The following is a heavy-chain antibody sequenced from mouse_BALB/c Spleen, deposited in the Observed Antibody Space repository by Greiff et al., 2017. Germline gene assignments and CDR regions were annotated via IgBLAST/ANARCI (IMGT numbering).Heavy chain of an antibody. CDR3: ARFGNPFDY. CDR1: GFTFSSYA. CDR2: ISSGSSTI. J-gene: IGHJ2*01. D-gene: IGHD2-1*01. V-gene: IGHV5-17*02. Sequence: EVKLVESGGGLVKPGGSLKLSCAASGFTFSSYAMSWVRQTPEKGLEWVAYISSGSSTIYYADTVKGRFTISRDNPKNTLFLQMTSLRSEDTAMYYCARFGNPFDYWGQGTTLTVSS.